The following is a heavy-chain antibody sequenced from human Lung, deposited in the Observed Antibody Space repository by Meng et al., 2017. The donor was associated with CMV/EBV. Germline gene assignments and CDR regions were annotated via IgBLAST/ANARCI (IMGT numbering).Heavy chain of an antibody. J-gene: IGHJ5*02. CDR1: GFTFSDYY. CDR2: ISSRGTTI. CDR3: ARDLAPFDP. V-gene: IGHV3-11*04. Sequence: SXKISCVTTGFTFSDYYMSWIRQAPGKGLEWLSSISSRGTTIYDADSVRGRFIISRDNAKNSLYLQMNSLRVDDTAVYYCARDLAPFDPSGQGNLVTGAS. D-gene: IGHD3-16*01.